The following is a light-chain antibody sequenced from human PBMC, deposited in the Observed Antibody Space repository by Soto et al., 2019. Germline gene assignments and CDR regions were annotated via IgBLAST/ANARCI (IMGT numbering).Light chain of an antibody. CDR3: QQLFDSPIT. Sequence: DIQLTPSPSFLSPSIVEIVTITFLASQVISTSLAWYQVKPGKAPKLLIYAASTLESGVPSRFSATVSGTEFSLTITSLQPEDFATYYCQQLFDSPITCGQGTRREIK. CDR1: QVISTS. V-gene: IGKV1-9*01. CDR2: AAS. J-gene: IGKJ5*01.